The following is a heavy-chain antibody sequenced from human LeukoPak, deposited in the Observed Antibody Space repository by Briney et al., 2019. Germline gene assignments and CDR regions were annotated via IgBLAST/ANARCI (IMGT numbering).Heavy chain of an antibody. CDR3: ARDRKGRITMVRGAHNWFDP. D-gene: IGHD3-10*01. J-gene: IGHJ5*02. CDR2: TNTNTGNP. CDR1: GYTFTSYA. V-gene: IGHV7-4-1*02. Sequence: ASVKVSCKASGYTFTSYAMNWVRQAPGQGLEWMGWTNTNTGNPTYAQGFTGRFVFSLYTSVSTAYLQISSLKAEDTAVYYCARDRKGRITMVRGAHNWFDPWGQGTLVTVSS.